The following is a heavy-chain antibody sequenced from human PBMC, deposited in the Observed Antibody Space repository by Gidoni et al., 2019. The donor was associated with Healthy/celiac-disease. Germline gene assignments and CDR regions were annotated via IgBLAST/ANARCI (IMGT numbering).Heavy chain of an antibody. CDR3: AKDRSSGYYDYFDY. J-gene: IGHJ4*02. Sequence: EVQLLESGGGLVPPGGSLRPSWAASGFPFSRYAMSWVRQAPGKGLGWVSAISGSGGSTYYADSVKGRFTISRDNSKNTLYLQMNSLRAEDTAVYYCAKDRSSGYYDYFDYWGQGTLVTVSS. CDR2: ISGSGGST. CDR1: GFPFSRYA. V-gene: IGHV3-23*01. D-gene: IGHD3-22*01.